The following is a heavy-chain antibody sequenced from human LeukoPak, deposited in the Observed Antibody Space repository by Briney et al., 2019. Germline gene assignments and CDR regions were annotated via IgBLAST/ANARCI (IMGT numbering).Heavy chain of an antibody. CDR1: GGSISSGGYC. D-gene: IGHD1-26*01. CDR2: IYYSGST. CDR3: ARAGGSGSYFRLFDY. J-gene: IGHJ4*02. V-gene: IGHV4-31*03. Sequence: SETLSLTCTVSGGSISSGGYCWRWIRQHPGKGLEWIGYIYYSGSTYYHPSLKSRVTISVDTSKNQFSLKLSSVNAADTAVYYCARAGGSGSYFRLFDYWGQGTLVTVSS.